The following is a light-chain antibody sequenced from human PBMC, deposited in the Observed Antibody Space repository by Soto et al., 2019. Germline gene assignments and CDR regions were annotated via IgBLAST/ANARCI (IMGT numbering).Light chain of an antibody. CDR3: QQRSNWHPT. J-gene: IGKJ5*01. CDR2: GAS. CDR1: QSVSSY. V-gene: IGKV3D-11*02. Sequence: EIVLTQSPGTLSLSPLERATLSCRASQSVSSYLAWYQQKPGQAPRLLIYGASTRATGIPARFSGSGPGTDFTLTISSLEPEDFAVYYCQQRSNWHPTFGQGTRLEIK.